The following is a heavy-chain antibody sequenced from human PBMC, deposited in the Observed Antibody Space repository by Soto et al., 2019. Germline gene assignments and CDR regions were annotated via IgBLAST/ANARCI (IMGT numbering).Heavy chain of an antibody. J-gene: IGHJ4*02. CDR1: GFTFNRFN. Sequence: PGGSLRLSCAASGFTFNRFNMNWVRQAPGKGLEWVSYISGSSTSMYYADSVKGRFTISRDNAKNSVYLQMNSLRVEDTAVYYCARDPYSGHDLDFDSWGQGTLVTVSS. CDR2: ISGSSTSM. CDR3: ARDPYSGHDLDFDS. D-gene: IGHD5-12*01. V-gene: IGHV3-48*01.